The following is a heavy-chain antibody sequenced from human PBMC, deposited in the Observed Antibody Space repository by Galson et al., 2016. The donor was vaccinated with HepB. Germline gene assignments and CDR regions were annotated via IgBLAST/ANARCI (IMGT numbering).Heavy chain of an antibody. CDR2: ISGSGSTK. CDR3: ARVIRRGYCSGGSCYYFDY. CDR1: GFTFSDDY. D-gene: IGHD2-15*01. V-gene: IGHV3-11*01. Sequence: SLRLSCAASGFTFSDDYMIWIRQAPGRGLDWISYISGSGSTKYYADSVKGRFTISRDNAKNSLYLQMNSLRAEDTAMYYCARVIRRGYCSGGSCYYFDYWGQGTLVTVSS. J-gene: IGHJ4*02.